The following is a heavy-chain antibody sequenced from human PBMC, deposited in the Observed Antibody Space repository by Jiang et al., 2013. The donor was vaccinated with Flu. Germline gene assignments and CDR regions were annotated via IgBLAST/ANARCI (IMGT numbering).Heavy chain of an antibody. Sequence: GGGLVQPGGSLRLSCAASGFTFSSYAMSWVRQAPGKGLEWVSAISGSGGSTYYADSVKGRFTISRDNSKNTLYLQMNSLRAEDTAVYYCAKGGRDLDIVVVPAANYFDYWGQGTLVTVSS. V-gene: IGHV3-23*01. CDR1: GFTFSSYA. CDR2: ISGSGGST. D-gene: IGHD2-2*03. J-gene: IGHJ4*02. CDR3: AKGGRDLDIVVVPAANYFDY.